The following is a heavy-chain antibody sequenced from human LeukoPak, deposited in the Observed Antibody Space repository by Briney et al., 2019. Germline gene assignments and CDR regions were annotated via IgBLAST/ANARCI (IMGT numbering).Heavy chain of an antibody. CDR3: ARDLRRKYFDP. V-gene: IGHV1-2*02. CDR2: INSNLGET. D-gene: IGHD3-3*01. J-gene: IGHJ5*02. CDR1: GYPFISYY. Sequence: ASVKVSCKACGYPFISYYMHWLRQPPGREFEWMVWINSNLGETSYAQKFRGRVTMTRDTSISTAYMELSRLTSDDTAMYYCARDLRRKYFDPWGQGTLVTVSS.